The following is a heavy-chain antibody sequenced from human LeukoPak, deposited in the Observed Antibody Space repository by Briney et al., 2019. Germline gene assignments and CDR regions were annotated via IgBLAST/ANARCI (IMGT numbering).Heavy chain of an antibody. D-gene: IGHD3-22*01. J-gene: IGHJ4*02. V-gene: IGHV4-34*01. Sequence: SETLSLTCAVYGGSFSGYYWSWIRQPPGKGLEWIGEINHSGSTNYNPSLKSRVTISVDTSKNQFSLKLSSVTAADTAAYYCARRDGYYDSSGYTGDWGQGTLVTVSS. CDR2: INHSGST. CDR3: ARRDGYYDSSGYTGD. CDR1: GGSFSGYY.